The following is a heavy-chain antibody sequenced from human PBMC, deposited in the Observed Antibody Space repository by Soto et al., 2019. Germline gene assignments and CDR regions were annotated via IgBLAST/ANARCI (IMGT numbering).Heavy chain of an antibody. CDR2: IYPGDSDT. D-gene: IGHD6-13*01. J-gene: IGHJ4*02. Sequence: PGHSMKIPRKCSGYSFTSYCFGWVRQMPGKGLEWTGIIYPGDSDTRYSPSFQGQVTISADKSISTAYLQWSSLKASDTAMYYCARPSAAGLDYWGQGTLVTVSS. CDR3: ARPSAAGLDY. V-gene: IGHV5-51*01. CDR1: GYSFTSYC.